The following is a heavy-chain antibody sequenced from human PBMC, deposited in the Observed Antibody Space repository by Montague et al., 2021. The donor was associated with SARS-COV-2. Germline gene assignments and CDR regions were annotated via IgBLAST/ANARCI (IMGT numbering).Heavy chain of an antibody. CDR1: GFTFSSYA. Sequence: SLRLSCAASGFTFSSYAMHWVRQAPGKGLEWVAVLSYDGSNKYYSDSXKGRFTISRDNSKNTLYLQMNSLRAEDTAVYYCARVRLKQQLVGVWFDPWGQGPLVTVPS. CDR2: LSYDGSNK. CDR3: ARVRLKQQLVGVWFDP. V-gene: IGHV3-30-3*01. J-gene: IGHJ5*02. D-gene: IGHD6-13*01.